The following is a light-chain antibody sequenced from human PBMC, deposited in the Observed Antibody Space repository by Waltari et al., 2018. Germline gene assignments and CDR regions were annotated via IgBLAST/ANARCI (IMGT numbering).Light chain of an antibody. CDR1: QSVSNN. CDR2: SAS. CDR3: QQYNNWPPIT. V-gene: IGKV3D-15*01. Sequence: EIVLTHSPPTLSVSPGERAPLSCRASQSVSNNLAWYQHRPGRAPRLLIHSASTRAPGIPARFSGSGSETEFTLTISNLQSEDFALYYCQQYNNWPPITFGQGTRLEIK. J-gene: IGKJ5*01.